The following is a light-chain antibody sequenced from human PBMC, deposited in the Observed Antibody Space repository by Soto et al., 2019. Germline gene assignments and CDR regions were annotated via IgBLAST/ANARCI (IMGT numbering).Light chain of an antibody. J-gene: IGLJ2*01. CDR1: SSNIGSNY. Sequence: QAVVTQPPSASGTPGQRVTISCSGSSSNIGSNYVYWYQQLPGTAPKSLIYRNNQRSSGVPDRFSGSKSGASASLAISGLRSEDEADYYCAAWDDSVSGSVVFGGGTKLTVL. CDR2: RNN. V-gene: IGLV1-47*01. CDR3: AAWDDSVSGSVV.